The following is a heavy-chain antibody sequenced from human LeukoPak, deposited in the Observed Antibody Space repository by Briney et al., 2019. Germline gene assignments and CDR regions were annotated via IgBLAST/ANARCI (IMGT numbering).Heavy chain of an antibody. CDR3: AKGRGYSSSWTLTGYYGMDV. CDR1: GFTFSSYA. D-gene: IGHD6-13*01. CDR2: ISGSGGST. J-gene: IGHJ6*02. V-gene: IGHV3-23*01. Sequence: GGSLRLSCAASGFTFSSYAMSWVRQAPGKGLEWVSAISGSGGSTYYADSVKGRFTISRDNSKNTLYLQMNSLRAEDTAVYYCAKGRGYSSSWTLTGYYGMDVWGQGTTVTVSS.